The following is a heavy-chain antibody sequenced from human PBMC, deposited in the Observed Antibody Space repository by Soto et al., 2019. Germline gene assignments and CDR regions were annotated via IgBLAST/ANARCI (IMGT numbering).Heavy chain of an antibody. CDR2: IHHSGSA. J-gene: IGHJ4*02. Sequence: SETLSLTCAVSNDSISSINWYSWVRQPPGKGLEWIGEIHHSGSANYNPSLESRVTISLDKSKNQFSLKLTSVTAADTAVYYCARALSVNVYYDILPGDYFDYWGQGTLVTVSS. D-gene: IGHD3-9*01. CDR3: ARALSVNVYYDILPGDYFDY. V-gene: IGHV4-4*02. CDR1: NDSISSINW.